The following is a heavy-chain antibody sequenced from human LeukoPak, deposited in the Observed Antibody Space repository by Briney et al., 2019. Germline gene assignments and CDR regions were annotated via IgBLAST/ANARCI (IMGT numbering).Heavy chain of an antibody. Sequence: SETLSLTCAVYGGSFSGYYWTWSRQPPGKGLEWFGEINHSGVTNYNPSLKSRVTISVDTSKNQFSLKLSSVTAADTAVYYCANTRYYDVLTGYWVYGMGVWGQGTTVTVSS. D-gene: IGHD3-9*01. CDR1: GGSFSGYY. CDR2: INHSGVT. V-gene: IGHV4-34*01. J-gene: IGHJ6*02. CDR3: ANTRYYDVLTGYWVYGMGV.